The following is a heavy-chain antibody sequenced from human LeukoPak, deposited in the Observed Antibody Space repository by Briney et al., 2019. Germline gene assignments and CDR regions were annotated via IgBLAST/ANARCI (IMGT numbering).Heavy chain of an antibody. CDR1: GFRFGNYA. J-gene: IGHJ5*02. CDR2: ISSNGGST. V-gene: IGHV3-64*01. CDR3: ATLNDP. Sequence: PGGSLRLSCAASGFRFGNYAMHWVRQAPGKGLEFVSAISSNGGSTYYANSVKGRFTISRDNSKSTLYLQMGSLRAEDMAVYYCATLNDPWGQGTLVTVSS.